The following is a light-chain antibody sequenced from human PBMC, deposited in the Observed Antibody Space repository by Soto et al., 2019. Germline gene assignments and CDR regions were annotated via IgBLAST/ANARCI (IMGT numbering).Light chain of an antibody. V-gene: IGLV4-69*01. J-gene: IGLJ1*01. CDR2: LNSDGSH. CDR1: SGHSSYA. CDR3: QTWGTGIHYV. Sequence: QPVLTQSPSASASLGASVKLTCTLSSGHSSYAIAWHQQQPEKGPRYLMKLNSDGSHSKGDGIPDRFSGSSSGAERYLTISSVQSEDEADYYCQTWGTGIHYVFGTGTKVTV.